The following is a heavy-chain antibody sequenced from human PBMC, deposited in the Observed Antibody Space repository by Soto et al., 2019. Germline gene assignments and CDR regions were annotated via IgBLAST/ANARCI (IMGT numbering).Heavy chain of an antibody. Sequence: GESLKISCKVSGRTFINQWIAWVRQMPGKGLEWMGIIYPGDSDARYSPSFAGQVTISVDKSITTAYLHWSSLEASDSAVYYCARQGDMAATPADAFDIWGQGTLVT. CDR3: ARQGDMAATPADAFDI. D-gene: IGHD6-19*01. J-gene: IGHJ3*02. CDR1: GRTFINQW. CDR2: IYPGDSDA. V-gene: IGHV5-51*01.